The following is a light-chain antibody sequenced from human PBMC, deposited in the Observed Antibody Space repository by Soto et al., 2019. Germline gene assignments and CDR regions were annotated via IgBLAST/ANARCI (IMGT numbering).Light chain of an antibody. CDR1: QQISVW. Sequence: DIQMTQSPSTLSASVGDGVTITCRASQQISVWLAWYQQRPGKAPKFLIYDASNLETGVSSRFSGSGSGTEFTLTIRSLQPDDFATYYCKKYDNSSRTFGQWTKLEIK. V-gene: IGKV1-5*01. CDR3: KKYDNSSRT. CDR2: DAS. J-gene: IGKJ2*01.